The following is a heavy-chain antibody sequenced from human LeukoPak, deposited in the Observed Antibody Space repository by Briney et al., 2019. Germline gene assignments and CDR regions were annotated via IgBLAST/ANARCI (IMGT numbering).Heavy chain of an antibody. V-gene: IGHV3-30*02. CDR1: GFTFSSYG. Sequence: GRSLRLSCAASGFTFSSYGMHWVRQAPGKGLEWVAFIRYDGSNKYYADSVKGRFTISRDNSKNTLYLQMNSLRAEDTAVYYCAKTHVGKVLRFLELQGYMDVWSKGTTVTVSS. J-gene: IGHJ6*03. D-gene: IGHD3-3*01. CDR2: IRYDGSNK. CDR3: AKTHVGKVLRFLELQGYMDV.